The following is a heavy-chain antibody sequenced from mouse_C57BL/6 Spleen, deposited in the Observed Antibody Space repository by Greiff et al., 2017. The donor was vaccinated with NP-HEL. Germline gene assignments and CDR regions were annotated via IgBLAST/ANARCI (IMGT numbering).Heavy chain of an antibody. Sequence: VNVVESGAELVRPGASVTLSCKASGYTFTDYEMHWVKQTPVHGLEWIGAIDPETGGTAYNQKFKGKAILTADKSSSTAYMELRSLTSEDSAVYYCTRPTMITTEAHWYFDVWGTGTTVTVSS. J-gene: IGHJ1*03. D-gene: IGHD2-4*01. CDR3: TRPTMITTEAHWYFDV. CDR2: IDPETGGT. CDR1: GYTFTDYE. V-gene: IGHV1-15*01.